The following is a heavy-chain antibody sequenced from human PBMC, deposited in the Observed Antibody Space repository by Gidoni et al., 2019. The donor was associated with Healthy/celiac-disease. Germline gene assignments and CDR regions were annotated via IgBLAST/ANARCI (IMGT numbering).Heavy chain of an antibody. J-gene: IGHJ4*02. CDR2: INHSGST. CDR1: GGSFSGYY. Sequence: QVPLQQWGAGLLKPSETLSLTCAVYGGSFSGYYWSWIRQPPGKGLEWIGEINHSGSTNYNPSLKSRVTISVDTSKNQFSLKLSSVTAADTAVYYCARGGRSWVVVTPWYFDYWGQGTLVTVSS. CDR3: ARGGRSWVVVTPWYFDY. V-gene: IGHV4-34*01. D-gene: IGHD3-22*01.